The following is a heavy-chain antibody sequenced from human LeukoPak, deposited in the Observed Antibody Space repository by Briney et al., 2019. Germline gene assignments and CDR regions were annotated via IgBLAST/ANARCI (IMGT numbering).Heavy chain of an antibody. CDR2: IYYSGST. V-gene: IGHV4-59*01. Sequence: SETLSLTRTVSGGSISSYYWSWIRQPPGKGLEWIGYIYYSGSTNYNPSLKSRVTISVDTSKNQFSLKLSSVTAADTAVYYCAREQGTVTTNWFDPWGQGTLVTVSS. CDR3: AREQGTVTTNWFDP. CDR1: GGSISSYY. D-gene: IGHD4-17*01. J-gene: IGHJ5*02.